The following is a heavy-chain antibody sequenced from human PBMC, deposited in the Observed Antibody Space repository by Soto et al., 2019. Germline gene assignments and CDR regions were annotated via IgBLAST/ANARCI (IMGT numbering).Heavy chain of an antibody. D-gene: IGHD3-22*01. J-gene: IGHJ4*02. CDR3: AKNSVAGYYYASSAYLEY. CDR2: ISGSGGNT. CDR1: VFTFNSYA. V-gene: IGHV3-23*01. Sequence: PVGSLRLSCAASVFTFNSYAMSCVRHSPGKGLEWVSAISGSGGNTYYADSVKGRFTISRDNSKNTLYLQMNSLRAEDTAVYYCAKNSVAGYYYASSAYLEYWAQGTPVSVS.